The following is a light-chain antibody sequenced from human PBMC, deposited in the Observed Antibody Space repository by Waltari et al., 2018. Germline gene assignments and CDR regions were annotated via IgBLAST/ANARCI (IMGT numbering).Light chain of an antibody. J-gene: IGKJ1*01. CDR1: QSVGRT. CDR3: QHYLRLPVT. Sequence: ESVLPKSRGTLSLSPGQRATVACRASQSVGRTLAWYQQKSGRAPSLLIYGASIRATGIPDRFSGSWSGTDFSLTIREVEPEDFAVYHCQHYLRLPVTFGQGTNVEI. CDR2: GAS. V-gene: IGKV3-20*01.